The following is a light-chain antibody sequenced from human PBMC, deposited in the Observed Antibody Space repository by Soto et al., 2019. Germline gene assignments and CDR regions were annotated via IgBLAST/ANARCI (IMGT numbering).Light chain of an antibody. J-gene: IGLJ1*01. CDR2: EVT. V-gene: IGLV2-8*01. Sequence: QSALTQPPSASGSPGQSVTISCTGTSSDVGYYDYVSWYQQHPGKAPKLMIYEVTKRPSGVPDRFSGSKSGNTASLTVSGLQAEDEAYYFCSSYAGSNNPYVFGTGTKLTVL. CDR1: SSDVGYYDY. CDR3: SSYAGSNNPYV.